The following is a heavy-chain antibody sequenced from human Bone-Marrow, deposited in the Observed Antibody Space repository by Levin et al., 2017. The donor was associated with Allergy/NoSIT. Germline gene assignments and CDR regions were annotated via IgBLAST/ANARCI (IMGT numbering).Heavy chain of an antibody. V-gene: IGHV3-30*18. CDR1: GFTFSSYG. Sequence: GESLKISCAASGFTFSSYGMHWVRQAPGKGLEWVAVISYDGSNKYYADSVKGRFTISRDNSKNTLYLQMNSLRAEDTAVYYCAKAITTVTTYYYYGMDVWGQGTTVTVSS. D-gene: IGHD4-17*01. J-gene: IGHJ6*02. CDR2: ISYDGSNK. CDR3: AKAITTVTTYYYYGMDV.